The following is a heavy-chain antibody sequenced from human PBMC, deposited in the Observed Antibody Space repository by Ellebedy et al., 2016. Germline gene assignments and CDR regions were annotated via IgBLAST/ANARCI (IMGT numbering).Heavy chain of an antibody. V-gene: IGHV3-9*01. Sequence: GGSLRLXXVGSGFTFGDYAMHWVRQAPGRGLEWVSGINWSSTSVSYADSVKGRFTITRDNAKNSLFLQMNNLRTEDTAFYFCARDVTYYYGSGSPDLWGQGTLVTVSS. D-gene: IGHD3-10*01. CDR1: GFTFGDYA. CDR2: INWSSTSV. J-gene: IGHJ5*02. CDR3: ARDVTYYYGSGSPDL.